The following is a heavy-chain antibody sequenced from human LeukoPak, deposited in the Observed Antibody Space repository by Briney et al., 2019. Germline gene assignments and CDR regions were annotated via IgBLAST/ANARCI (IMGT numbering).Heavy chain of an antibody. J-gene: IGHJ4*02. Sequence: SETLSLTCTVSGGSISSGDYYWSWIRQPPGKGLEWIGYIYYSGSTYYNPSLKSRVTISVDTSKNQFSLKLSSVTAADTAVYYCARLTLPDSSGYPPVYYFDYWGQGTLVTVSS. CDR3: ARLTLPDSSGYPPVYYFDY. V-gene: IGHV4-30-4*01. CDR2: IYYSGST. D-gene: IGHD3-22*01. CDR1: GGSISSGDYY.